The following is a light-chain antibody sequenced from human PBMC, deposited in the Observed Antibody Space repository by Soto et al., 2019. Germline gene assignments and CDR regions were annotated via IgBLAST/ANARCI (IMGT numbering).Light chain of an antibody. J-gene: IGKJ1*01. Sequence: IMLKQSPGTLSLTPGERATLSCRASQSISSSYLAWYQQKPGQAPRLLIYGASSRATGIPDRFSGSGSGSDFTLTINRLEPEDFAVYYCQQYGSSPPTWTFGQGSKVAI. CDR1: QSISSSY. V-gene: IGKV3-20*01. CDR3: QQYGSSPPTWT. CDR2: GAS.